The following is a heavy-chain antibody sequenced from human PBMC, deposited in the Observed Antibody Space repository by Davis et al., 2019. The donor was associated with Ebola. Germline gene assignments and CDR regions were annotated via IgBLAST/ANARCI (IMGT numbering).Heavy chain of an antibody. D-gene: IGHD3-10*01. CDR2: FDPEDGET. Sequence: ASVKVSCKVSGYTLTELSMHWVRQAPGEGLEWMGGFDPEDGETIYAQKFQGRVTMTRDTSISTAYMELSRLRSDDTAVYYCARSSPISGVPDYWGQGTLVTVSS. CDR1: GYTLTELS. J-gene: IGHJ4*02. V-gene: IGHV1-24*01. CDR3: ARSSPISGVPDY.